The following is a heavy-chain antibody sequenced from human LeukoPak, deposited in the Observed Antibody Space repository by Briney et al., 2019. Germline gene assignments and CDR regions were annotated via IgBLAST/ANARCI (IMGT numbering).Heavy chain of an antibody. CDR1: RFTFSAYA. Sequence: GSLRLSCAASRFTFSAYAMYWVRQAPGKGLEWVSCIVASDVNTYYADSVKGRFTISRDNSKNTLYLQMSSLRAEDTAVYYCAKGSSSGWYGWFDPWGQGTLVTVSS. CDR2: IVASDVNT. V-gene: IGHV3-23*01. CDR3: AKGSSSGWYGWFDP. D-gene: IGHD6-19*01. J-gene: IGHJ5*02.